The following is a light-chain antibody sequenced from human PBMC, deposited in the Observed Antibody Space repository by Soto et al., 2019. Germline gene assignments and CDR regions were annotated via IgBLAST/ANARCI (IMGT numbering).Light chain of an antibody. CDR3: SSDTSGRTPIV. CDR2: HVN. V-gene: IGLV2-14*03. J-gene: IGLJ1*01. Sequence: QSALTQPASVSGSPGQSITISCTGTRSDVGVYNYVSWYQHHPGKAPKLIIFHVNNRPSGISYRFSGSKSGNTASLTISGLQAEDEADYYCSSDTSGRTPIVFGTGTKLTVL. CDR1: RSDVGVYNY.